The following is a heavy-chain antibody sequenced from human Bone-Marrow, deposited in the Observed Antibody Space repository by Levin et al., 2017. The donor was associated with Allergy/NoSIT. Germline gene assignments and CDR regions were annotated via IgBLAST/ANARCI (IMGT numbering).Heavy chain of an antibody. J-gene: IGHJ4*02. CDR1: GFTFSSYG. D-gene: IGHD6-13*01. V-gene: IGHV3-30*18. CDR2: ISYDGSNK. CDR3: AKEAAGYFDY. Sequence: GESLKISCAASGFTFSSYGMHWVRQAPGKGLEWVAVISYDGSNKYYADSVKGRFTISRDNSKNTLYLQMNSLRAEDTAVYYCAKEAAGYFDYWGQGTLVTVSS.